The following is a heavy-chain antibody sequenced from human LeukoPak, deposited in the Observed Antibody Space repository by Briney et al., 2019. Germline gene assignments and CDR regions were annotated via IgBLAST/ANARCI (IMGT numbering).Heavy chain of an antibody. Sequence: ASVKVSCKASGYTFTDYYMHWVRQAPGQGLEWVGWIHPNSGGTNYAQKFQGRVTMTEDTSTDTAYMELSSLRSEDTAVYYCATDGLGSGSHDAFDIWGQGTMVTVSS. CDR3: ATDGLGSGSHDAFDI. D-gene: IGHD3-10*02. CDR2: IHPNSGGT. V-gene: IGHV1-2*02. J-gene: IGHJ3*02. CDR1: GYTFTDYY.